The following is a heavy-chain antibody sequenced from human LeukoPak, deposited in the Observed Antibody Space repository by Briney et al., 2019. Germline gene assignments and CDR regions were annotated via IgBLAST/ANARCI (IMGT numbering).Heavy chain of an antibody. Sequence: PSETLSLTCTVSGGSISSYYWSWIRQPAGKGLEWIGRIYTSGSTNYNPSLKSRVTMSVDPSKNQFSLKLSSVTAADTAVYYCAKGSRRKKYGSGCNQLDYWGQGTLVTVSS. J-gene: IGHJ4*02. CDR1: GGSISSYY. V-gene: IGHV4-4*07. D-gene: IGHD3-10*01. CDR3: AKGSRRKKYGSGCNQLDY. CDR2: IYTSGST.